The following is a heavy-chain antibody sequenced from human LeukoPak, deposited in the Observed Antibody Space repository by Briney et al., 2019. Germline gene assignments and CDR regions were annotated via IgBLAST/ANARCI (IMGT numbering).Heavy chain of an antibody. V-gene: IGHV3-7*01. J-gene: IGHJ4*02. CDR2: INQDGSVK. CDR3: ARDPAYSGFDY. CDR1: GFTFSSFW. D-gene: IGHD6-13*01. Sequence: AGGSLRLSCAASGFTFSSFWMTWVRQAPGKGLEFMSNINQDGSVKNYVDSVKGRFTISRDNAKNSLYLQMDSLGVDDTAVYYCARDPAYSGFDYWGQGALVIVSS.